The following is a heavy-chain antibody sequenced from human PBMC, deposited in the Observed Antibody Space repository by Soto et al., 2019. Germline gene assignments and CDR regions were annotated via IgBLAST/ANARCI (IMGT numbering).Heavy chain of an antibody. V-gene: IGHV1-69*02. CDR1: GGTFSSYT. CDR2: IIPILGIA. CDR3: ARGGYGDPYWYFDL. Sequence: QVQLVQSGAEVKKPGSSVKVSCKASGGTFSSYTISWVRQAPGQGLEWMGRIIPILGIANYAQKFQGRVTITAEKSTSTAYMELSSLRSEDTAVYYCARGGYGDPYWYFDLWGRGTLVTVSS. J-gene: IGHJ2*01. D-gene: IGHD4-17*01.